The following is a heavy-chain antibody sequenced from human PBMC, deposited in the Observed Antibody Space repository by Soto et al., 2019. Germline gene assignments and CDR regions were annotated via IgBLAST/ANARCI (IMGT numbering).Heavy chain of an antibody. J-gene: IGHJ4*02. V-gene: IGHV4-34*01. CDR2: INHSGST. CDR3: ARGSHVLRYFPWLRIDY. Sequence: PSETLSLTCAVYGGSFSGYYWSWVRQPPGKGLEWIGEINHSGSTNYNPSLKSRVTISVDTSKNQFSLKLSSVTAADTAVYYCARGSHVLRYFPWLRIDYWGQGTLVTVSS. CDR1: GGSFSGYY. D-gene: IGHD3-9*01.